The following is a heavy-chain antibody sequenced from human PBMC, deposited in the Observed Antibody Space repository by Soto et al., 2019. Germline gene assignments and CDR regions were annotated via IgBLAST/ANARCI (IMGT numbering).Heavy chain of an antibody. D-gene: IGHD3-16*01. CDR1: GGSISSGGYS. J-gene: IGHJ6*02. CDR3: ARHNGPLYVGYYYDMDV. CDR2: IYHSGST. Sequence: SETLSLTCSVSGGSISSGGYSWSWIRQPPGKGLEWIGYIYHSGSTYYNPSLKSRVTISVDTSKNQFSLKLSSVTAADTAVYYCARHNGPLYVGYYYDMDVWGQGTTVTVSS. V-gene: IGHV4-30-2*03.